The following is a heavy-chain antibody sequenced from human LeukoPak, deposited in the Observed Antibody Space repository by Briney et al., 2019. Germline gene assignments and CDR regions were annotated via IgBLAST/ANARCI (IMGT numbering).Heavy chain of an antibody. V-gene: IGHV4-4*07. CDR1: GGSMKNYY. D-gene: IGHD3-16*02. Sequence: SETLSLTCTVSGGSMKNYYWSWIRQPAGKELEWIGRIYASGSTNDNPSLKSRVDTSIDMSKNQFSLQMTSVTAADTAVYYCAREFYDYVWGSYRFDYWGQGILVTVSS. J-gene: IGHJ4*02. CDR3: AREFYDYVWGSYRFDY. CDR2: IYASGST.